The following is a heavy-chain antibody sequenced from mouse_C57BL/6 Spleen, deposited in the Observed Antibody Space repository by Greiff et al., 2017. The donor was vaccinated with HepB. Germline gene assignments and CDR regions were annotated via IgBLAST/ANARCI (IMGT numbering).Heavy chain of an antibody. CDR3: ARRSSYGYFDV. J-gene: IGHJ1*03. Sequence: QVQLQQSGAELMKPGASVKLSCKATGYTFTGYWIEWVKQRPGHGLEWIGEILPGSGSTNYNEKFKGKATLTADTSSNTAYMQLSSLTTEDSAIYYCARRSSYGYFDVWGTGTTVTVSS. D-gene: IGHD1-1*01. V-gene: IGHV1-9*01. CDR2: ILPGSGST. CDR1: GYTFTGYW.